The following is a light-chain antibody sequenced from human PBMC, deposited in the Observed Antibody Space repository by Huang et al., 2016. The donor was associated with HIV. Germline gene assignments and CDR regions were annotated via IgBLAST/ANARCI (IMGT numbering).Light chain of an antibody. CDR1: QSVSND. CDR2: GAS. J-gene: IGKJ2*02. Sequence: EIVMTQSPGTLSVSPGERATLSCRASQSVSNDLAWYQQKSGQAPRLLIYGASTRATGIPARFSGSGSETEFTLTISSLQSEDFAVYYCQQYTHWPLGTFGQGTKLEIK. V-gene: IGKV3-15*01. CDR3: QQYTHWPLGT.